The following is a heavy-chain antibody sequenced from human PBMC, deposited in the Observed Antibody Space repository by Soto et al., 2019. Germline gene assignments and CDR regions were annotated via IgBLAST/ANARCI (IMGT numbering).Heavy chain of an antibody. V-gene: IGHV4-39*01. Sequence: PSETLSLTCAVSGVSISSGGYYWGWIRQPPGKGLEWIGSIYYSGSTYYNPSLKSRVTISVDTSKNQFSLKLSSVTAADTAVYYCARLLDFTMESSGHYFDYWGQGTLVTVSS. CDR2: IYYSGST. D-gene: IGHD3-10*01. J-gene: IGHJ4*02. CDR1: GVSISSGGYY. CDR3: ARLLDFTMESSGHYFDY.